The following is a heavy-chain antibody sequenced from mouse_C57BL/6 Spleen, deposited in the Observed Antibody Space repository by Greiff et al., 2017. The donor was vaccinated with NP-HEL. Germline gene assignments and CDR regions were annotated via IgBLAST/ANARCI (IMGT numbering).Heavy chain of an antibody. CDR3: AREITTIVATGYFDV. V-gene: IGHV1-80*01. CDR2: IYPGDGDT. D-gene: IGHD1-1*01. CDR1: GYAFSSYW. J-gene: IGHJ1*03. Sequence: QVQLKQPGAELVKPGASVKISCKASGYAFSSYWMNWVKQRPGQGLEWIGQIYPGDGDTNYNGKFKGKATLTADKSSSTAYMQLSSLTSEDSAVYVCAREITTIVATGYFDVWGTGTTVTVSS.